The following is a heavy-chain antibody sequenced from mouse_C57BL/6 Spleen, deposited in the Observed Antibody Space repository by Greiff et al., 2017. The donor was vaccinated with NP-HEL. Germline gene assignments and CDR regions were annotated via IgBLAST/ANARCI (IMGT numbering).Heavy chain of an antibody. CDR2: INPNNGGT. CDR3: ARGGVYYCWFAY. CDR1: GYTFTDYN. Sequence: VQLQQSGPELVKPGASVKMSCKASGYTFTDYNMHWVKQSHGKSLEWIGYINPNNGGTSYNQKFKGKATLTVNKSSSTAYMELRSLTSEDSAVYYCARGGVYYCWFAYWGQGTLVTVSA. V-gene: IGHV1-22*01. D-gene: IGHD2-1*01. J-gene: IGHJ3*01.